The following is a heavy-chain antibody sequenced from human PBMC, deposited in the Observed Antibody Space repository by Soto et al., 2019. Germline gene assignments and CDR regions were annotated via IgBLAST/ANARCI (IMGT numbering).Heavy chain of an antibody. CDR3: AKDFGDIVPTMALPLDY. V-gene: IGHV3-23*01. Sequence: GGSMRLSCAASGFTFSSYAMSWVRQAPGKGLEWVSAISGSGGSTYYADSVKGRFTISRDNSKNTLYLQMNSLRAEDTAVYYCAKDFGDIVPTMALPLDYWGQGTLVTVSS. J-gene: IGHJ4*02. CDR1: GFTFSSYA. CDR2: ISGSGGST. D-gene: IGHD5-12*01.